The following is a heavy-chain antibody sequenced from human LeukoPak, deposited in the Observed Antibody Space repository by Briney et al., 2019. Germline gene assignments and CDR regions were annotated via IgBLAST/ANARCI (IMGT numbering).Heavy chain of an antibody. J-gene: IGHJ5*02. Sequence: GASVKVSCKASGYSFNDKYLHWVRQAPGQGLEWMGWINPNSGGTNYAQKFQGRVTMTRDTSISTAYMELRSLRSDDTAVYYCARDTKRSRARWENLGIDPWGQGTLVTVSS. CDR3: ARDTKRSRARWENLGIDP. CDR1: GYSFNDKY. D-gene: IGHD3-16*01. V-gene: IGHV1-2*02. CDR2: INPNSGGT.